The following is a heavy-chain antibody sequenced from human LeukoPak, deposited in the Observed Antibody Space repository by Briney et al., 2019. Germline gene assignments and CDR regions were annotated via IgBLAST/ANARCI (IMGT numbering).Heavy chain of an antibody. CDR2: IGGSGGRT. V-gene: IGHV3-23*01. D-gene: IGHD3-10*01. Sequence: GGSLRLSCAVSGITLSNYGMSWVRQAPGKGLEWVAGIGGSGGRTNYADSVKGRFTISRDSPKNTLYLQMNSLRAEDTAVYFCAKRGVVIRVVLVGFHKEAYYFDSWGQGALVTVSS. CDR1: GITLSNYG. J-gene: IGHJ4*02. CDR3: AKRGVVIRVVLVGFHKEAYYFDS.